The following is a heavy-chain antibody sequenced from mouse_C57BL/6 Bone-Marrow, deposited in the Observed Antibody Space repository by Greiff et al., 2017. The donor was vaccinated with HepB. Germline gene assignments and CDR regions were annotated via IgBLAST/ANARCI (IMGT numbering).Heavy chain of an antibody. CDR2: IYPGGGYT. J-gene: IGHJ2*01. D-gene: IGHD2-4*01. CDR1: GYTFTNYW. CDR3: ARSDYYFDY. Sequence: VHLVESGAELVRPGTSVKMSCKASGYTFTNYWIGWAKQRPGHGLEWIGDIYPGGGYTNYNEKFKGKATLTADKSSSTAYMQFSSLTSEDSAIYYCARSDYYFDYWGQGTTLTVSS. V-gene: IGHV1-63*01.